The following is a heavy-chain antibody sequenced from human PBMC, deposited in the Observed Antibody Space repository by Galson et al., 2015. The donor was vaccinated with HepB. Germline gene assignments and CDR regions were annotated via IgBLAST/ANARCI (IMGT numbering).Heavy chain of an antibody. D-gene: IGHD3-10*01. V-gene: IGHV2-5*02. Sequence: PALVKPTQTLTLTCTFSGFSISASGVGVGWIRQPPGKALEWLALIYWDDDKRYSPSLKSRVTIAKDTSKNQVVLTLTNTDPVDTATYYCAHRLERRNTWYGADFDYWGQGTLVTVSS. CDR1: GFSISASGVG. CDR2: IYWDDDK. J-gene: IGHJ4*02. CDR3: AHRLERRNTWYGADFDY.